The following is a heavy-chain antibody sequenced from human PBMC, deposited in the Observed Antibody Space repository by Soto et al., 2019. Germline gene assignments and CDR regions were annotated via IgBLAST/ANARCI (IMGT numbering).Heavy chain of an antibody. CDR3: AESQYYDFWSGYFSPMSYDY. D-gene: IGHD3-3*01. V-gene: IGHV1-69*01. J-gene: IGHJ4*02. CDR1: GGTFSSYA. Sequence: QVQLVQSGAEVKKPGSSVKVSCKASGGTFSSYAISWVRQAPGQGLEWMGGIIPIFGTANYAQKFQGRVTITADESTSTGYMGLSRLGSEDTAVYYWAESQYYDFWSGYFSPMSYDYWGQGTLVTVSS. CDR2: IIPIFGTA.